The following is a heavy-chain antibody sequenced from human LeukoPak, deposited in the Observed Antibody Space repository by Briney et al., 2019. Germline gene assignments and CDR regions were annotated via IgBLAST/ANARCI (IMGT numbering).Heavy chain of an antibody. D-gene: IGHD3-10*01. CDR3: TGNYYGSGSYADFDY. J-gene: IGHJ4*02. Sequence: GGSLRLSCAASGFTFSGSAMHWVRQASGKGLEWVGRIRSTANGYATAYAASVKGRFTISRDDSKNTAYLQMDSLKTEDTAVYYCTGNYYGSGSYADFDYWGQGTLVTVSS. V-gene: IGHV3-73*01. CDR1: GFTFSGSA. CDR2: IRSTANGYAT.